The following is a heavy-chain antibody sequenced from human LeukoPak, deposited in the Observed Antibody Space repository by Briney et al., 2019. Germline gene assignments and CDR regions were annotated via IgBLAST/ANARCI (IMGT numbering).Heavy chain of an antibody. D-gene: IGHD5-18*01. CDR3: AKGAASRGYTYVAN. J-gene: IGHJ4*02. CDR1: AFTFRSYA. V-gene: IGHV3-23*01. CDR2: ISGSGGST. Sequence: GGSLRLSCAASAFTFRSYAMIWVRQAPGKGLEWVSGISGSGGSTYYSDSAKSRFTISRDNSNNTLYLQMNSLRAEDTAVYYCAKGAASRGYTYVANWGQGTLVTVSS.